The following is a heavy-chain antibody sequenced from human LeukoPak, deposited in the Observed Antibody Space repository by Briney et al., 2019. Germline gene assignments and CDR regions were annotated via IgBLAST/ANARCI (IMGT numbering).Heavy chain of an antibody. CDR1: NYTFISYG. Sequence: ASVKVSCKTSNYTFISYGMSWVRQAPGQGLEWMGWISAFNGNTNYAQKFQGRVTMTTDTSTSTAYMELRSLRSDDTAVYYCARQGYGVTSQGAADYWGQGTLVTVSS. CDR2: ISAFNGNT. CDR3: ARQGYGVTSQGAADY. V-gene: IGHV1-18*01. D-gene: IGHD4-23*01. J-gene: IGHJ4*02.